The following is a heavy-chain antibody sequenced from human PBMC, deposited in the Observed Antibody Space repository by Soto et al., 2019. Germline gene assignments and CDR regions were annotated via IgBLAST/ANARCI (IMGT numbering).Heavy chain of an antibody. CDR2: IKSKTDGGTT. V-gene: IGHV3-15*07. Sequence: GGSLRLSCAASGFTFSNAWMNWVRQAPGKGLEWVGRIKSKTDGGTTDYAAPVKGRFTISRDDSKNTLYLQMNSLKTEDTAVYYCTTTDYYDSSGFRDYWGQGTLVTVSS. D-gene: IGHD3-22*01. CDR3: TTTDYYDSSGFRDY. CDR1: GFTFSNAW. J-gene: IGHJ4*02.